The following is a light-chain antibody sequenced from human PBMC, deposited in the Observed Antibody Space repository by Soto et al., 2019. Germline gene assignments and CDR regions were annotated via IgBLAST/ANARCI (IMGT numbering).Light chain of an antibody. CDR2: DAS. V-gene: IGKV3-15*01. Sequence: EIVMTQSPATLSVSPGERATLSCKASQNVYNNLAWYQQRPGQPPRLLIYDASTRATVISARFSGSGYGTEFTLTISSLQSEDFAVYFCQQCRNWPLTFGGGTKVDIK. CDR1: QNVYNN. J-gene: IGKJ4*01. CDR3: QQCRNWPLT.